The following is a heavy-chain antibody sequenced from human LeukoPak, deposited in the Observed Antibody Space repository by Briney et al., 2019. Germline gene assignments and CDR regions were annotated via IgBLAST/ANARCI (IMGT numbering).Heavy chain of an antibody. Sequence: SETLSLTCIVSGGSINNYYWSWIRQPPGKGPEWIGYIYYTGSTNYSPSLKSRVTISADTSKNQFSPKLRSVTAADTAVYFCASHQGHDFYDSSGYYSFDYWGQGTLVTVSS. CDR3: ASHQGHDFYDSSGYYSFDY. D-gene: IGHD3-22*01. CDR1: GGSINNYY. CDR2: IYYTGST. V-gene: IGHV4-59*08. J-gene: IGHJ4*02.